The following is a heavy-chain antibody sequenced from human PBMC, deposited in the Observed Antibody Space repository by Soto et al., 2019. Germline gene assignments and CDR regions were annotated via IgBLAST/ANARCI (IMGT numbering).Heavy chain of an antibody. CDR2: ISGSGGST. CDR3: AKDRLAVATPIVGAFDI. D-gene: IGHD5-12*01. Sequence: GGSLRLSCAASGFTFSSYAMSWARQAPGKGLEWVSAISGSGGSTYYADPVKGRFTISRDNSKNTLYLQMNSLRAEDTAVYYCAKDRLAVATPIVGAFDIWGQGTMVTVSS. V-gene: IGHV3-23*01. J-gene: IGHJ3*02. CDR1: GFTFSSYA.